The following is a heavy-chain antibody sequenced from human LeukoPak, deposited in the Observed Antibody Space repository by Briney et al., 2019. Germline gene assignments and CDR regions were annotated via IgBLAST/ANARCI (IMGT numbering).Heavy chain of an antibody. V-gene: IGHV3-23*01. J-gene: IGHJ4*02. CDR2: IGGSGGTT. CDR3: AKRDSSGYYYFDY. D-gene: IGHD3-22*01. CDR1: GFTFSSYA. Sequence: GGSLRLSCAASGFTFSSYAVSWVRQALGEGLEWVSAIGGSGGTTYYADSVKGRFTISRDNSKNTLYLQMNSLRAEDTAVYYCAKRDSSGYYYFDYWGQGTLVTVSS.